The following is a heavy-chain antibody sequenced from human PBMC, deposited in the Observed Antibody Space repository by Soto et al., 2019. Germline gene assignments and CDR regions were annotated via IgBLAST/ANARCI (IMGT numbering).Heavy chain of an antibody. V-gene: IGHV4-4*02. CDR2: IYHSGST. CDR3: ARRRTVYADLYYYYYYMDV. Sequence: SETLSLTCAVSSGSISSSNWWSWVRQPPGRGLGWIGEIYHSGSTNYNTSLKSRVTISVDKSKNQFSLKLSTVTAADTAVYYCARRRTVYADLYYYYYYMDVWGKGTTVTVSS. D-gene: IGHD2-8*01. J-gene: IGHJ6*03. CDR1: SGSISSSNW.